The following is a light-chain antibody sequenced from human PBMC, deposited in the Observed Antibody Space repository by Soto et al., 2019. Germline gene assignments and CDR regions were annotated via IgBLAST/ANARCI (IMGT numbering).Light chain of an antibody. V-gene: IGLV1-47*02. Sequence: QSVLTQPPSASGTPGQRVTISWSGSSSNIGSNYVYWYQQLPGTAPKLLIYSNNQRPSGVPDRFSGSKSGTSASLAISGLRSEDEADYYCAAWDDSLSGLYVFGTGTKVTV. CDR2: SNN. CDR1: SSNIGSNY. CDR3: AAWDDSLSGLYV. J-gene: IGLJ1*01.